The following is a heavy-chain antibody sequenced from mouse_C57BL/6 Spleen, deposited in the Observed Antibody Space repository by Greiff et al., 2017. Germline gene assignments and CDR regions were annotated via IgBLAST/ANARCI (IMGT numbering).Heavy chain of an antibody. CDR2: INPNNGGT. Sequence: VQLKQSGPELVKPGASVKISCKASGYTFTDYYMNWVKQSHGKSLEWIGDINPNNGGTSYNQKFKGKATLTVDKSSSTAYMELRSLTSEDSAVYYCARRGDGYYFDYWGQGTTLTVSS. J-gene: IGHJ2*01. CDR1: GYTFTDYY. D-gene: IGHD2-3*01. V-gene: IGHV1-26*01. CDR3: ARRGDGYYFDY.